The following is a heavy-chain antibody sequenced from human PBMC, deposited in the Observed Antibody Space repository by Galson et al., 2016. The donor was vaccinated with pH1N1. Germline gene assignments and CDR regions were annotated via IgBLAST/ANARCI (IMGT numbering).Heavy chain of an antibody. D-gene: IGHD4-17*01. CDR2: LYYSETA. V-gene: IGHV4-39*01. CDR3: ARPDYVDVDLKNRYFDL. J-gene: IGHJ2*01. Sequence: SETLSLTCTVSGDSININNGFWGWIRQPPGKGLEWIGSLYYSETAYYTPSLKSRVTISVDTSKNQFSLKLRSVTAADTAVYYCARPDYVDVDLKNRYFDLWGRGTLVTVSS. CDR1: GDSININNGF.